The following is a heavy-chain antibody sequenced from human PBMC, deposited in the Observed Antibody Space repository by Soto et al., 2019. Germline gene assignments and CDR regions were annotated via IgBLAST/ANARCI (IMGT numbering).Heavy chain of an antibody. J-gene: IGHJ4*02. D-gene: IGHD2-15*01. Sequence: SEALSLTCTVSGDSFTSKHFFWGWIRRPPGRGLEFIAIIYRDGSTYIRPSLNSPVSMSLDTSKNQFSLKLTSVTAADTAVYLCGKMLTGTPGNRDFDXWGQGTLVTVSX. CDR2: IYRDGST. V-gene: IGHV4-39*01. CDR1: GDSFTSKHFF. CDR3: GKMLTGTPGNRDFDX.